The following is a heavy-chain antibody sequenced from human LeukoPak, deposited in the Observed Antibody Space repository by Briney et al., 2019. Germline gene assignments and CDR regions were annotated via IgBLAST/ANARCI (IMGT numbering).Heavy chain of an antibody. J-gene: IGHJ5*02. Sequence: SETLSLTCTVSGGSISSYYWSWIRQPAGKGLEWFGEIYHSGSTNYNPSLKSRVTISVDKSKNQFSLKLSSVTAADTAVYYCARRRSDLNWYDPWGQGTLVIVSS. CDR1: GGSISSYY. CDR2: IYHSGST. D-gene: IGHD6-19*01. V-gene: IGHV4-59*12. CDR3: ARRRSDLNWYDP.